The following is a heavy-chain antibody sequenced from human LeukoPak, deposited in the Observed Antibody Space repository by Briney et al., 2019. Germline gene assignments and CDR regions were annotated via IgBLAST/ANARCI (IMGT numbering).Heavy chain of an antibody. CDR2: ISSSSSYI. CDR3: ARDRGGSYTVGFDY. D-gene: IGHD1-26*01. V-gene: IGHV3-21*01. CDR1: GFTFSSYS. Sequence: PGGSLRLSCAASGFTFSSYSMNWVRQAPGKGLEWVSSISSSSSYIYYADSVKGRFTISRDNAKNSLYLQMNSLRAEDTAVYYCARDRGGSYTVGFDYWGQGTLVTASS. J-gene: IGHJ4*02.